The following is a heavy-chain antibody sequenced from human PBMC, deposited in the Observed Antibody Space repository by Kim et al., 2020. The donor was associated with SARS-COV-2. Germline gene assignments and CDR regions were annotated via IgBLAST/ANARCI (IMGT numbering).Heavy chain of an antibody. CDR3: AKDAVTTLDY. CDR2: NK. J-gene: IGHJ4*02. V-gene: IGHV3-30*02. Sequence: NKYYAKAVKGLFTISRDNSKNTLYLQMNSLRPEDTAVYYCAKDAVTTLDYWGQGTLVTVSS. D-gene: IGHD4-17*01.